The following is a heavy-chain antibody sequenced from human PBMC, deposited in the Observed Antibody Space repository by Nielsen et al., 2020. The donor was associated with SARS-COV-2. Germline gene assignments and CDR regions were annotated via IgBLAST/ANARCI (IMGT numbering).Heavy chain of an antibody. Sequence: GGSLRLSCAASGFTFSSYWMTWVRQAPGKGLEWVANIKQDGSDKYYVDSVQGRFTISRDNAKSSLYLQMNSLRAEDTAVYFCARDAYCSGTSCLGGWFDPWGQGTLVSVSS. CDR1: GFTFSSYW. CDR3: ARDAYCSGTSCLGGWFDP. J-gene: IGHJ5*02. CDR2: IKQDGSDK. D-gene: IGHD2-2*01. V-gene: IGHV3-7*01.